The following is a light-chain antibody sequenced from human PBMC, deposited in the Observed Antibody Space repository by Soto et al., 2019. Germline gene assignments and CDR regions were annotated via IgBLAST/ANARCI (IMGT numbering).Light chain of an antibody. J-gene: IGKJ1*01. Sequence: EIVLTQSPGTLSLSPGERATLSCRASQSVRTNYLAWYQQKPGQAPRLLIYGASSRATGIPDRVSGSGSGTDFTLTISRLEPEDFVVYYCQQYGSSPTFGQGTKVDMK. CDR2: GAS. CDR3: QQYGSSPT. V-gene: IGKV3-20*01. CDR1: QSVRTNY.